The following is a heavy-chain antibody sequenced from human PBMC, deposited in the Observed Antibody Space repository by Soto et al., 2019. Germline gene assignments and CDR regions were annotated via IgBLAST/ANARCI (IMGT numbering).Heavy chain of an antibody. J-gene: IGHJ3*02. V-gene: IGHV3-48*02. CDR2: ISSSSSTI. Sequence: GGSLRLSCAASGFTFSSYSMNWVRQAPGKGLEWVSYISSSSSTIYYADSVKGRFTISRDNAKNSLYLQMNSLRDEDTAVYYCASGRIRGRTAFDIWGQGTMVTVSS. CDR3: ASGRIRGRTAFDI. D-gene: IGHD3-10*01. CDR1: GFTFSSYS.